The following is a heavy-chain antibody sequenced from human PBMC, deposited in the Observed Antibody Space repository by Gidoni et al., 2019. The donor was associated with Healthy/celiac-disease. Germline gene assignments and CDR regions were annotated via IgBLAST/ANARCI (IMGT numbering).Heavy chain of an antibody. CDR3: AKRGDYYDSSGYYSDY. CDR1: GFTFSSYA. CDR2: ISGSGGNT. V-gene: IGHV3-23*01. D-gene: IGHD3-22*01. J-gene: IGHJ4*02. Sequence: EVQLLESGGGLVQPGGSLRLSCAASGFTFSSYAMRWVRQAPGKGLEGVSAISGSGGNTYYADSVESRFTISRDNSKNALYLQMNSLRAEDTAVYYCAKRGDYYDSSGYYSDYWGQGTLVTVSS.